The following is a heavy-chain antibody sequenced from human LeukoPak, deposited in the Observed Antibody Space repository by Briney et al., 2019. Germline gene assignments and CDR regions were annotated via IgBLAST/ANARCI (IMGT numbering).Heavy chain of an antibody. CDR1: GFTFSSYE. V-gene: IGHV3-48*03. CDR2: ISSSGSTI. CDR3: ARVSGSSFAEGFDY. Sequence: GGSLRLSCAASGFTFSSYEMNWVRQAPGKGLEWVSYISSSGSTIYYADSVKGRFTISRDNAKNSLYLQMNSLRAEDTAVYYCARVSGSSFAEGFDYWGQGTLVTVSS. D-gene: IGHD6-6*01. J-gene: IGHJ4*02.